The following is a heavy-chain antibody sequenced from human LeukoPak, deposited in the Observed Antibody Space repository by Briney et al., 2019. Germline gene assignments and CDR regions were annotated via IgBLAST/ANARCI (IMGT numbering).Heavy chain of an antibody. CDR3: ARRRIVDHAIDF. Sequence: PSETLSLTCTVSGVSIGSDYWSWIRQPPGKGLEWIGYIYYSGSTNYNPSLKSRVTISVDTSKNQFSLRLSSVTAADTAVYYCARRRIVDHAIDFWGQGTMVTVSS. V-gene: IGHV4-59*08. CDR1: GVSIGSDY. D-gene: IGHD3-22*01. J-gene: IGHJ3*01. CDR2: IYYSGST.